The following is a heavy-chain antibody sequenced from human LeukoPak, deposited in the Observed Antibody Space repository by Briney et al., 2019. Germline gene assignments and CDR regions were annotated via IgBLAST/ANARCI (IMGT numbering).Heavy chain of an antibody. CDR2: TRNKANSYTT. Sequence: GGSLRLSCAASGFTFSSYSMNWVRQAPGKGLEWVGRTRNKANSYTTEYAASVKGRFTISRDDPKNLLYLQMNSLKGEDTAVYYCGRSGRYRPSDLWGQGTLVTVSS. CDR3: GRSGRYRPSDL. J-gene: IGHJ5*02. V-gene: IGHV3-72*01. CDR1: GFTFSSYS. D-gene: IGHD1-26*01.